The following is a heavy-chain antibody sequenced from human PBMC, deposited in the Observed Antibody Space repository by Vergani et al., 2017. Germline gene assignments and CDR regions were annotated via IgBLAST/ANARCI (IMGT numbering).Heavy chain of an antibody. Sequence: EVQLVESGGGLVQPGRSLGLSCAASGFTFDDYAMHWVRQAPGKGLEWVSGISWNSGSIGYADSVKGRFTISRDNAKNSLYLQMNSLRAEDTALYYCAKGYTPRIAVAEDYWGQGTLVTVSS. CDR3: AKGYTPRIAVAEDY. D-gene: IGHD6-19*01. CDR2: ISWNSGSI. V-gene: IGHV3-9*01. J-gene: IGHJ4*02. CDR1: GFTFDDYA.